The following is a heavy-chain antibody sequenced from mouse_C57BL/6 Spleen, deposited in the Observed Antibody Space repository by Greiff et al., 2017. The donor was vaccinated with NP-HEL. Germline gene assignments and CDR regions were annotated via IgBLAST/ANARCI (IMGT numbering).Heavy chain of an antibody. J-gene: IGHJ2*01. D-gene: IGHD1-1*01. CDR2: ISSGGSYT. Sequence: DVMLVESGGDLVKPGGSLKLSCAASGFTFSSYGMSWVRQTPDKRLEWVATISSGGSYTYYPDSVKGRFTISRDNAKNTLYLQMSSLKSEDTAMYYCARHPITTVVATSYFDYWGQGTTLTVSS. CDR1: GFTFSSYG. V-gene: IGHV5-6*02. CDR3: ARHPITTVVATSYFDY.